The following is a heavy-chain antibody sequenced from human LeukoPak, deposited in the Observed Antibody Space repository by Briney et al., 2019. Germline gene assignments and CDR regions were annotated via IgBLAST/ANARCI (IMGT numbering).Heavy chain of an antibody. J-gene: IGHJ6*02. CDR2: IKQDGSEK. V-gene: IGHV3-7*01. CDR3: ASAYCSGGSCYSPDNPYGMDV. Sequence: GGSLRLSCAASGFTFSSYWMSWVRQAPGKGLEGVANIKQDGSEKYYVDSVKGRFTISRDNAKNSLYLQMNSLRAEDTAVYYCASAYCSGGSCYSPDNPYGMDVWGQGTTVTVSS. D-gene: IGHD2-15*01. CDR1: GFTFSSYW.